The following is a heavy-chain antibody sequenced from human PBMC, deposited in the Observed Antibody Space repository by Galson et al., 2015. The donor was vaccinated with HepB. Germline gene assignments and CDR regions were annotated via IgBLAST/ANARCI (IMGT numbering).Heavy chain of an antibody. J-gene: IGHJ3*02. V-gene: IGHV3-7*03. Sequence: SLRLSCAASGFTFSSYWMSWVRQAPGKGLEWVANIKQDGSEKYYVDSVKGRFTISRDNAKNSLYLQMNSLRAEDTAVYYCARDYGGNPRDDAFDIWGQGTMVTVSS. D-gene: IGHD4-23*01. CDR2: IKQDGSEK. CDR1: GFTFSSYW. CDR3: ARDYGGNPRDDAFDI.